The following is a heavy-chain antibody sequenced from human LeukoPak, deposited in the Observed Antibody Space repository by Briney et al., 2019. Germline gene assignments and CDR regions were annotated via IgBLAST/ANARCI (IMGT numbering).Heavy chain of an antibody. CDR2: ISHSGGDK. Sequence: PGRSLRLSCAASGFTFSNYGMHWVRQAPGKGLEWVAVISHSGGDKYYADSLKGRFTISRDNSKNTLDLQMNSLRAEDTAVYYCARDDGYDSSGSTYWGQGTLVTVSS. J-gene: IGHJ4*02. D-gene: IGHD3-22*01. V-gene: IGHV3-30*03. CDR1: GFTFSNYG. CDR3: ARDDGYDSSGSTY.